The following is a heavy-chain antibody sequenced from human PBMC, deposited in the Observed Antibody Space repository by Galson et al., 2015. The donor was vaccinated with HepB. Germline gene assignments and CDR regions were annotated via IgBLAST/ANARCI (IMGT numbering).Heavy chain of an antibody. CDR2: IRYDGNEK. V-gene: IGHV3-30*02. Sequence: SLRLSCAASGFSFSDYGMHWVRQAPGKGLECVSFIRYDGNEKYYGGSVEGRFTVSRDNSKNTLYLQMNSLRAEDTAMYFCAKDQGYQYNSGAGADYWGQGTLVTVSS. CDR1: GFSFSDYG. D-gene: IGHD1-26*01. J-gene: IGHJ4*02. CDR3: AKDQGYQYNSGAGADY.